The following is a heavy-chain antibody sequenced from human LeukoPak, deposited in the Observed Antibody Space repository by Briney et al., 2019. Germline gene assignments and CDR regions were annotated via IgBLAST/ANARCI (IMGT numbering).Heavy chain of an antibody. CDR2: INPNSGGT. V-gene: IGHV1-2*02. J-gene: IGHJ4*02. D-gene: IGHD1-26*01. CDR3: ARVGVQLWELLIHYFDY. Sequence: ASVKVSCTASGYTFTGFYMHWIRQAPGQGLEWIGWINPNSGGTNYAQKFQGRVTMTRDTSISTAYMELSRLRSDSTVEYYCARVGVQLWELLIHYFDYWGQGTLVTVSS. CDR1: GYTFTGFY.